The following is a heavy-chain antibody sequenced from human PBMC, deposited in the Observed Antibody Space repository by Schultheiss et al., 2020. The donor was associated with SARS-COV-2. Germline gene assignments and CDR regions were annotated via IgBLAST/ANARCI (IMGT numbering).Heavy chain of an antibody. CDR2: IYTSGST. CDR1: GGSFSGYY. D-gene: IGHD6-6*01. CDR3: AGQFSSSSADY. J-gene: IGHJ4*02. V-gene: IGHV4-59*10. Sequence: SETLSLTCAVYGGSFSGYYWSWIRQPAGKGLEWIGRIYTSGSTNYNPSLKSRVTISVDTSKNQFSLKLSSVTAADTAVYYCAGQFSSSSADYWGQGTLVTVSS.